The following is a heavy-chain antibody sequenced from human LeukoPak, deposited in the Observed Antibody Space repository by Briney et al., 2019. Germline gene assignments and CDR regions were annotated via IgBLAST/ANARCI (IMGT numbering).Heavy chain of an antibody. D-gene: IGHD3-10*01. CDR2: INTNTGNP. CDR3: ARDSGTTGEVKFDP. CDR1: GYTFTSYA. V-gene: IGHV7-4-1*02. J-gene: IGHJ5*02. Sequence: ASVKVSYKASGYTFTSYAMNWVRQAPGQGLEWMGWINTNTGNPTYAQGFTGRFVFSLDTSVSTAYLQISSLKAEDTAIYYCARDSGTTGEVKFDPWGQGILVTVSS.